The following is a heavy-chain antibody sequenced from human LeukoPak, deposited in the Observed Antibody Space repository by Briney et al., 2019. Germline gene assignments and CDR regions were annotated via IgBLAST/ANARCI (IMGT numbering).Heavy chain of an antibody. CDR3: ARDKRVVLRYFDWSTPAFDY. CDR2: ISSSSSYI. J-gene: IGHJ4*02. CDR1: GFTFSSYS. V-gene: IGHV3-21*01. Sequence: PGGSLRLSCAASGFTFSSYSMNWVRQAPGKGLEWVSSISSSSSYIYYADSVKGRFTISRDNAKNSLYLQMNSLRAEDTAVYYCARDKRVVLRYFDWSTPAFDYWGQGTLVTVSS. D-gene: IGHD3-9*01.